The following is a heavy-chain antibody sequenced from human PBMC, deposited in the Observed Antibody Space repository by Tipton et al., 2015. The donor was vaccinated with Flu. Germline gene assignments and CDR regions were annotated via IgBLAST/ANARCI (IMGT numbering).Heavy chain of an antibody. Sequence: GLVKPSETLSLTCTVSGGSIVDSTYYWDWIRQPPGKGLEWIGSVYYYGNTYYNPSLESRVTISIDTSKNQFSLKLNSVTAADTAVFYCARRGGGYKYLYGMDVWGQGTTVIVSS. CDR3: ARRGGGYKYLYGMDV. CDR2: VYYYGNT. D-gene: IGHD2-15*01. J-gene: IGHJ6*02. CDR1: GGSIVDSTYY. V-gene: IGHV4-39*01.